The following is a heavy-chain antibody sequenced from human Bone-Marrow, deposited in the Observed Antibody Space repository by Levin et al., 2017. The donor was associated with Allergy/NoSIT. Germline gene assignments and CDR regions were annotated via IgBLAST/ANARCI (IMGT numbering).Heavy chain of an antibody. CDR3: VRGIIGDVRVAHKEAFDV. CDR1: GFTFSNFA. D-gene: IGHD2/OR15-2a*01. CDR2: ISGDSSDL. V-gene: IGHV3-21*01. Sequence: GESLKISCATSGFTFSNFAMHWVRQAPGKGLEWISSISGDSSDLYYADSVKGRFTISRDNAKNSLNLQVSSLRAEDTAVYHCVRGIIGDVRVAHKEAFDVWGQGTIVTVSS. J-gene: IGHJ3*01.